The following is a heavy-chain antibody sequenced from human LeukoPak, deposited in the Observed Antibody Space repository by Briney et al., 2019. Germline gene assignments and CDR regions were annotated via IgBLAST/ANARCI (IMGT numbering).Heavy chain of an antibody. V-gene: IGHV4-34*01. Sequence: SETLSLTCAVYGGSFSGYYWSWIRQPPGKGLEWLGEINHSGSTNYNPSLKSRVTISVDTSKNQFSLKLSSVTAADTAVYYCARNRSTRRYYYYYYYMDVWGKGTTVTVSS. D-gene: IGHD2-2*01. CDR1: GGSFSGYY. CDR2: INHSGST. CDR3: ARNRSTRRYYYYYYYMDV. J-gene: IGHJ6*03.